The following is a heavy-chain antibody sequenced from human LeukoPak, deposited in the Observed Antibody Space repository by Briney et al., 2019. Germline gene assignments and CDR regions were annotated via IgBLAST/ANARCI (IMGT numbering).Heavy chain of an antibody. Sequence: GSLRLSCADSGFLFSNSWMAWVRQAPGRGLEWLANIKQDGSAKTCVDSVKGRFTISRDNAKNSLYRQMNSLRAEDTAMYYCARDSGYSAFDYWGQGTLVTVSS. CDR2: IKQDGSAK. V-gene: IGHV3-7*05. CDR3: ARDSGYSAFDY. CDR1: GFLFSNSW. J-gene: IGHJ4*02. D-gene: IGHD5-12*01.